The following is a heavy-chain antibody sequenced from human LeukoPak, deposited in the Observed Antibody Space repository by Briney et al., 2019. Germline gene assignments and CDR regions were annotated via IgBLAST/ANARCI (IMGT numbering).Heavy chain of an antibody. Sequence: GGSLRLSCVASGFTFSSYSMYWVRQAPGKGLEWVSSISRSSSYIYYTDSVKGRFTISRDNGKRSLYLQMNSLRAEDTAVYYCARAIGLADVDFDYWGQGIPVTVSS. CDR2: ISRSSSYI. D-gene: IGHD3-3*02. J-gene: IGHJ4*02. CDR1: GFTFSSYS. CDR3: ARAIGLADVDFDY. V-gene: IGHV3-21*01.